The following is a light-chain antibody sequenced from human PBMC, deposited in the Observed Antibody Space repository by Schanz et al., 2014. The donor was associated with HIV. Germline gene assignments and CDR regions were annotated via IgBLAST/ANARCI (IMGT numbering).Light chain of an antibody. CDR3: QQYNNWPPLT. CDR2: RSS. Sequence: VLTQSPGTLSLSPGDRATLSCRASQSVSDSFLAWYQQKPGQAPRLLIYRSSRRATGIPDRFSGSGSGTDFTLTISRLEPEDFAVYYCQQYNNWPPLTFGGGTKVEMK. V-gene: IGKV3-20*01. J-gene: IGKJ4*01. CDR1: QSVSDSF.